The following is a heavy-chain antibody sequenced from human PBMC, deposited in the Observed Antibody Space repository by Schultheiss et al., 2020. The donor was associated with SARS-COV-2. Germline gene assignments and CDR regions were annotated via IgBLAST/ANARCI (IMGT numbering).Heavy chain of an antibody. CDR3: ARSSSGSFDY. J-gene: IGHJ4*02. D-gene: IGHD3-22*01. Sequence: GGSLRLSCAASGFTFSSYSMNWVRQAPGKGLEWVSYISSSSSTIYYADSVKGRFTISRDNSKNTLYLQMNSLRAEDTAVYYCARSSSGSFDYWGQGTRVTVSS. CDR1: GFTFSSYS. CDR2: ISSSSSTI. V-gene: IGHV3-48*01.